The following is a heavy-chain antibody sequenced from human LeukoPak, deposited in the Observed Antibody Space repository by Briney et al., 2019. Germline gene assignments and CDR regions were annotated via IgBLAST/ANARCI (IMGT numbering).Heavy chain of an antibody. J-gene: IGHJ5*02. CDR1: GGSISSGSYD. CDR3: ARDAGRAYCGGDCYFPWFDP. D-gene: IGHD2-21*02. CDR2: IYTSGST. V-gene: IGHV4-61*02. Sequence: XTCTVSGGSISSGSYDWGWIRQPGGKGLEWIGRIYTSGSTNYKPSRKSRFTRSVETAKNPFDRKLRYVTAADTAVYYCARDAGRAYCGGDCYFPWFDPWGQGTLVTVFS.